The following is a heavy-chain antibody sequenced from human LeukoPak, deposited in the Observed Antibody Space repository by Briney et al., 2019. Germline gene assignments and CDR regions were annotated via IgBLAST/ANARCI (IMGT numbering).Heavy chain of an antibody. J-gene: IGHJ4*02. Sequence: SETLSLTCTVSGGSISSYYWSWIRQPPGKGLEWVGYIYYSGSTNYNPSLKSRVIISVDTSKNQFSLKLSSVTAADTAVYYCARGYYGSGSYLFDYWGQGTLVTVSS. CDR3: ARGYYGSGSYLFDY. V-gene: IGHV4-59*01. CDR2: IYYSGST. D-gene: IGHD3-10*01. CDR1: GGSISSYY.